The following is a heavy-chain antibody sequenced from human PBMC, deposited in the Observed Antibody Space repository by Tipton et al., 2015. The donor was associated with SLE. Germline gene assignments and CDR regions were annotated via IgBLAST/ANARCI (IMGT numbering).Heavy chain of an antibody. CDR2: IYTSGST. CDR3: ARDRLTGDRNYYYYSMDV. CDR1: GGSISSGSYY. D-gene: IGHD7-27*01. Sequence: LRLSCTVSGGSISSGSYYWSWIRQPAGKGLEWIGRIYTSGSTNYNPSLKSRVTISVDTSKNQFSLKLSSVTAADTAVYYCARDRLTGDRNYYYYSMDVWGKGTTVTVSS. V-gene: IGHV4-61*02. J-gene: IGHJ6*03.